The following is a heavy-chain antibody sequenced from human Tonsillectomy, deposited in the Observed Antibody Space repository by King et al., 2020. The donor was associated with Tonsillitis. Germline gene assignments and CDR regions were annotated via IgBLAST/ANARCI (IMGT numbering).Heavy chain of an antibody. CDR1: GFTFSNYG. CDR3: ARDQPEVILGLLDY. CDR2: ISYDGSNN. D-gene: IGHD3-16*02. V-gene: IGHV3-33*05. J-gene: IGHJ4*02. Sequence: VQLVESGGGVVQPGRSLRLSCAASGFTFSNYGMHWVRQAPGKGLEWVTFISYDGSNNYYVDSVKGRFTISRDNSKNTLYLQMNSLRAEDTAVYYCARDQPEVILGLLDYWGQGTLVTVSS.